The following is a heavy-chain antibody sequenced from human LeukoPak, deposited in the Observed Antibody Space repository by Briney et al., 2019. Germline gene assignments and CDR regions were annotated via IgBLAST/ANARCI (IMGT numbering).Heavy chain of an antibody. CDR3: ARVYPSNWFDP. V-gene: IGHV4-4*07. CDR2: IYTSGST. Sequence: SETLSLTCTVSGSSISNFYWTWIRQPAGKGLEWIGRIYTSGSTNYNPSLKSRVTISVDTSKNQFSLKLSSVTAADTAVYYCARVYPSNWFDPWGQGTLVTVSS. J-gene: IGHJ5*02. CDR1: GSSISNFY.